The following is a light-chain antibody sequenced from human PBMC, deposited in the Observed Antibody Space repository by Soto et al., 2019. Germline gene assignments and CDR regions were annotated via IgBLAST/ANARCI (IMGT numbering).Light chain of an antibody. Sequence: LSVTTGEKANIFDLAGQSVSSNLAWYQQKPGQAPRLLIYGASTRATGIPARFSGSWSGTEFTLTISSLHWESFAIYCGKQYDYWPANKTFGRGTRLEIK. CDR1: QSVSSN. CDR3: KQYDYWPANKT. CDR2: GAS. V-gene: IGKV3-15*01. J-gene: IGKJ5*01.